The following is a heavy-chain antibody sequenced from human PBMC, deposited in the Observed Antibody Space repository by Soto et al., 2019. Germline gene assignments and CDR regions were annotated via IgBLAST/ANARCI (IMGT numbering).Heavy chain of an antibody. CDR1: GFTFSGSA. CDR3: TRNSYCTNGVCYPDY. CDR2: VRSKANSYAT. J-gene: IGHJ4*02. D-gene: IGHD2-8*01. V-gene: IGHV3-73*01. Sequence: PGGSLRLSCAASGFTFSGSAIHWVRQASGKRLEWVGRVRSKANSYATAYAASVKGRFTISRDDSENTAYLQMNSLKTEDTAVYYCTRNSYCTNGVCYPDYWGQGTLVTVSS.